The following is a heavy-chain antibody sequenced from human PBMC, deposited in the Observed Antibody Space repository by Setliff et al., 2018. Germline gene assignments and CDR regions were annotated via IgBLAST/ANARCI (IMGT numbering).Heavy chain of an antibody. Sequence: ASVKVSCKVSGYTLTELSRHWVRQAPGQGLEWMGRINPNSGATNFAQKCQGRVTMTRDTSISTAYMDLSRLRSDDTAVYYCARDLYNSGSDYWGQGTLVTVSS. CDR3: ARDLYNSGSDY. CDR2: INPNSGAT. V-gene: IGHV1-2*06. J-gene: IGHJ4*02. CDR1: GYTLTELS. D-gene: IGHD6-25*01.